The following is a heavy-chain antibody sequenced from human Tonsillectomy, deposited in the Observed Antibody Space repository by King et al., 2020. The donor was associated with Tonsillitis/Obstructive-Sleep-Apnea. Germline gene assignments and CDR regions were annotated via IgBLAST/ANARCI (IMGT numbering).Heavy chain of an antibody. CDR2: INPKSGDT. V-gene: IGHV1-2*02. Sequence: VQLVESGAEVKKSGASVKVSCTASGYTFTDYYIHWVRQAPGQGLEWMGWINPKSGDTTYAQNFQGRVTMTRDTSISTSYMDLSRLRSDDTAVYYCLSGADFDYWGQGTLVTVSS. CDR3: LSGADFDY. CDR1: GYTFTDYY. J-gene: IGHJ4*02. D-gene: IGHD5-12*01.